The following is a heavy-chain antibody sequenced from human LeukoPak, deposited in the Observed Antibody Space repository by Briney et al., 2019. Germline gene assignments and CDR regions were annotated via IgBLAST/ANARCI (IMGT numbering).Heavy chain of an antibody. J-gene: IGHJ4*02. V-gene: IGHV4-61*02. CDR1: GGSISSGSYY. D-gene: IGHD1-14*01. CDR2: IYTSGST. CDR3: ARETLSINFDY. Sequence: PSETLSLTCTVSGGSISSGSYYWSWIRQPAGKGLEWIGRIYTSGSTNYNPSLKSRVTISVDTSKNQFSLKLSSVTAADTAVYYCARETLSINFDYWGQGTLVTVSS.